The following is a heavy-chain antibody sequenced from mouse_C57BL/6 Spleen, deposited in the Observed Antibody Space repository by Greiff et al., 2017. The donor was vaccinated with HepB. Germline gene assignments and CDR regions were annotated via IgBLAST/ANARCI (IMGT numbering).Heavy chain of an antibody. CDR3: ARSQLGLDY. Sequence: EVKLMESGGGLVQPGGSLSLSCAASGFTFTDYYMSWVRQPPGKALEWLGFIRNKANGYTTEYSASVKGRFTISRDNSQSILYLQMNALRAEDSATYYCARSQLGLDYWGQGTTLTVSS. J-gene: IGHJ2*01. CDR1: GFTFTDYY. CDR2: IRNKANGYTT. D-gene: IGHD4-1*02. V-gene: IGHV7-3*01.